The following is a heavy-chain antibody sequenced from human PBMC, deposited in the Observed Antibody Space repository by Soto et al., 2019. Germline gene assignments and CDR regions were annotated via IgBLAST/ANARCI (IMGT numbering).Heavy chain of an antibody. V-gene: IGHV4-39*07. CDR3: ARGPIFRLLSPAYDY. CDR2: ITHSGNT. D-gene: IGHD3-22*01. CDR1: GGSITGPNYY. J-gene: IGHJ4*02. Sequence: SETLCLTCAVSGGSITGPNYYWGWVRQPSGKGLEWIGNITHSGNTNYNLSLRSRVTISVDTSKNQFSLKLSSVTAADTAVYYCARGPIFRLLSPAYDYWGQGTLVTVSS.